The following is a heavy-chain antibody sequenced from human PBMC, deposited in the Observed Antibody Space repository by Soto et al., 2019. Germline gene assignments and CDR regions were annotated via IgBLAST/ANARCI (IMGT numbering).Heavy chain of an antibody. J-gene: IGHJ4*02. D-gene: IGHD2-2*01. V-gene: IGHV3-30*18. Sequence: QVQLVESGGCVVQPGRSLRLSCAASGFSLKSDGMHWVRQAPGKRLEWVAFISNDGSNIYYADSVKGRFTISRDNSKNTVYQQMNSLRSEDTALYYCAKDRRSTWSIDYWDQGTLVTVSS. CDR3: AKDRRSTWSIDY. CDR1: GFSLKSDG. CDR2: ISNDGSNI.